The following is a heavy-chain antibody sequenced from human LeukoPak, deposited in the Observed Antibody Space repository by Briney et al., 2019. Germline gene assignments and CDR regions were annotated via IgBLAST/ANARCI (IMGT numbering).Heavy chain of an antibody. V-gene: IGHV3-33*08. J-gene: IGHJ4*02. CDR1: GFTFSRYG. CDR2: TWSTGSND. D-gene: IGHD2-21*01. Sequence: GGSLRLSCAASGFTFSRYGIHWVRQAPGKGLEWVAVTWSTGSNDYYADSVKGRFTVSRDNSKNTLYLQMNSLRAEDTAVYYCARGYCGGDCPFDFWGQGTLVTVSS. CDR3: ARGYCGGDCPFDF.